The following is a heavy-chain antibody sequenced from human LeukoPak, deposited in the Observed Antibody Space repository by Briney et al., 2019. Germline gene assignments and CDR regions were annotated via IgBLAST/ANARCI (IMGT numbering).Heavy chain of an antibody. CDR1: EFTFSAYW. CDR3: ARENLAAAADY. V-gene: IGHV3-74*01. J-gene: IGHJ4*02. D-gene: IGHD6-25*01. CDR2: IRGDGSMT. Sequence: PGGSLRLSCAASEFTFSAYWMHWVRQAPWKGLVWVSRIRGDGSMTNYADSVKGRFTISRDNAKNTLYLQMNSLRLEDTAVYYCARENLAAAADYWGQGTVVTVSS.